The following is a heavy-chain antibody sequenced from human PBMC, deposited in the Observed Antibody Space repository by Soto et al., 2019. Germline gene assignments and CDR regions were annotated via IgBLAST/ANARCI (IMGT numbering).Heavy chain of an antibody. V-gene: IGHV3-23*01. CDR3: AKDNNYDSSGYYSN. J-gene: IGHJ4*02. CDR2: ISGSGGST. Sequence: GGSLRLSCAASGFTFSSYAMSWVRQAPGKGLEWVSAISGSGGSTYYADSVKGRFTISRDNSKNTLYLQMNSLRAEDTAVYYCAKDNNYDSSGYYSNWGQGTLVTVYS. D-gene: IGHD3-22*01. CDR1: GFTFSSYA.